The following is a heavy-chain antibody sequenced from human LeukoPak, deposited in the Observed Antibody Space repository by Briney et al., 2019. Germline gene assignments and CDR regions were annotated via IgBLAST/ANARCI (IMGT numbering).Heavy chain of an antibody. CDR2: INPTGGT. D-gene: IGHD3-9*01. Sequence: SETLSLTCDVYGGSFSDYYWSWIRQPPGKGLEWIGEINPTGGTGYSPSLKSRVTISLDTSKNQLSLKVSSVTAADTAVYYCARGGSTLHSAGGHDIEFYYYYYMDVWGKGTTVTISS. V-gene: IGHV4-34*01. CDR1: GGSFSDYY. J-gene: IGHJ6*03. CDR3: ARGGSTLHSAGGHDIEFYYYYYMDV.